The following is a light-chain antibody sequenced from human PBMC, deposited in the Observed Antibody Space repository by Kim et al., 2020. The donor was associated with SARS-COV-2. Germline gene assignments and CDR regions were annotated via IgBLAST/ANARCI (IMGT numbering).Light chain of an antibody. J-gene: IGLJ3*02. Sequence: QSVLTQPPSVSGAPGQTVTISCTGSSSNIGATYDVHWYQQLPGTAPKLLIYDNNLRPSGVPDRFSGSKSGTSASLAITGLQGDDEADYHCQTYDKSLGGWVFGGGTKLTVL. CDR1: SSNIGATYD. V-gene: IGLV1-40*01. CDR2: DNN. CDR3: QTYDKSLGGWV.